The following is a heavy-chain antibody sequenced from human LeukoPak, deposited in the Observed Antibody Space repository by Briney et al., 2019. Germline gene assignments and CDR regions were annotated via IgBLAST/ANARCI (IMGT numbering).Heavy chain of an antibody. V-gene: IGHV3-30-3*01. D-gene: IGHD3-22*01. CDR2: ISYDGSNK. CDR1: GFTFSSYA. J-gene: IGHJ4*02. CDR3: ARDSRGYYDSSGYSY. Sequence: GGSLRLSCAASGFTFSSYAMHWVRQAPGKGLEWVAVISYDGSNKYYADSVKGRFTISRDNSKNTLYLQMNSLRAEDTAVYYCARDSRGYYDSSGYSYWGQGTLVTVSS.